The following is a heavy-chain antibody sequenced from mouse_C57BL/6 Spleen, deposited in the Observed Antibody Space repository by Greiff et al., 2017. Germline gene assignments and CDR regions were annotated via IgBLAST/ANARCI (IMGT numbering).Heavy chain of an antibody. Sequence: EVQGVESGGGLVKPGGSLKLSCAASGFTFSSYAMSWVRQTPEKRLEWVATISDGGSYTYYPDNVKGRFTISRDNAKNNLYLQMSHLKSEDTAMYYCARVSGSSYGFDYWGQGTTRTVSS. CDR2: ISDGGSYT. V-gene: IGHV5-4*01. CDR3: ARVSGSSYGFDY. D-gene: IGHD1-1*01. CDR1: GFTFSSYA. J-gene: IGHJ2*01.